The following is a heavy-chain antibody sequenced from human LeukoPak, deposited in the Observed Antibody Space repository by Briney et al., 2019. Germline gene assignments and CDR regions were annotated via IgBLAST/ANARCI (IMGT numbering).Heavy chain of an antibody. D-gene: IGHD3-22*01. CDR1: GGTFSSYA. CDR3: ATCPLGGSGYYPY. J-gene: IGHJ4*02. Sequence: SVKVSCKASGGTFSSYAISWVRQAPGQGLEWMGGIIPIFGTANYAQKFQGRVTITADESTSTAYMELSSLRSEDTAVYYCATCPLGGSGYYPYWGQGTLVTVSS. V-gene: IGHV1-69*13. CDR2: IIPIFGTA.